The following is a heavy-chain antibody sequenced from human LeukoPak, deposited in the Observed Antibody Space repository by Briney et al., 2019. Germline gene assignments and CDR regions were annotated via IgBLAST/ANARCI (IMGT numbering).Heavy chain of an antibody. V-gene: IGHV3-7*01. CDR2: IKRDGSEK. CDR3: ARDLGGSYYGRLDY. J-gene: IGHJ4*02. Sequence: GGSLRLSCAASGFTFSIYWMSWVRQAPGKGLEWVANIKRDGSEKYYVDSVKGRFTISRDNAKNSLYLQMNSLRAEDTAVYYCARDLGGSYYGRLDYWGQGTLVTVSS. CDR1: GFTFSIYW. D-gene: IGHD1-26*01.